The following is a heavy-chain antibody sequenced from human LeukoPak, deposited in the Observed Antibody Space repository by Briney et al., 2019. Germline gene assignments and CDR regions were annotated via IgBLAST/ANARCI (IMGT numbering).Heavy chain of an antibody. J-gene: IGHJ1*01. Sequence: GGSLRLSCAASGFTFSSYWMHWVRQAPGKGLAWVSRIKSDGKTNYADTVKGRFTISRDNAKNTVSLQMNSLRAEDTGVYYCARAPSEIGGYYPEYFRHWGQGTLVTVSS. D-gene: IGHD3-22*01. CDR2: IKSDGKT. CDR3: ARAPSEIGGYYPEYFRH. V-gene: IGHV3-74*01. CDR1: GFTFSSYW.